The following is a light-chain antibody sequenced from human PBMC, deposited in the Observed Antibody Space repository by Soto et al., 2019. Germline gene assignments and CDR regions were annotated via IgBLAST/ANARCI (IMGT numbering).Light chain of an antibody. V-gene: IGLV2-14*01. CDR1: SSDVGGYHNY. CDR2: EVN. CDR3: SSCTSSSTLLYV. J-gene: IGLJ1*01. Sequence: QSALAQPRSVSGSPGQSVTISCTGTSSDVGGYHNYVSWYRQHPGKAPRLMIYEVNNRPSGVSNRFSGSKSGNTASLTISGLQAEDEADYYCSSCTSSSTLLYVFGTGTKVTVL.